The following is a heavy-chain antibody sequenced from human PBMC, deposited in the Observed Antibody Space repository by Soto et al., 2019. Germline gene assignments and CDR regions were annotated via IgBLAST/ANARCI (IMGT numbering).Heavy chain of an antibody. CDR1: GYPFTSYG. CDR3: ARVTLNGDWGSYYYAMDV. V-gene: IGHV1-18*04. CDR2: ISPYNGHT. D-gene: IGHD7-27*01. J-gene: IGHJ6*02. Sequence: GGSVKVSFKASGYPFTSYGISWVRQAPGQGLEWMGWISPYNGHTKYAQKLQGRVTLTTDTSTNTTYMELRSLRSNDTAVYFCARVTLNGDWGSYYYAMDVWGQGTTVTVSS.